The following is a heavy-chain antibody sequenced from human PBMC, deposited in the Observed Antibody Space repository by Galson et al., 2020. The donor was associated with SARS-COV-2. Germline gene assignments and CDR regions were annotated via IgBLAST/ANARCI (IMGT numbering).Heavy chain of an antibody. D-gene: IGHD3-10*01. CDR1: GFTFSSYA. V-gene: IGHV3-23*01. J-gene: IGHJ4*02. CDR2: ISGSGGST. CDR3: AKEGSFGERPSDYFDY. Sequence: GESLKISCAASGFTFSSYAMSWVRQAPGKGLEWVSAISGSGGSTYYADSVKGRFTISRDNSKNTLYLQMNSLRAEDTAVYYCAKEGSFGERPSDYFDYWGQGTLVTVSS.